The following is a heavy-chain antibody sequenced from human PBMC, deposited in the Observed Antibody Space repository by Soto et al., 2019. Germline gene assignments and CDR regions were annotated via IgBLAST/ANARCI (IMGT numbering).Heavy chain of an antibody. D-gene: IGHD3-10*01. CDR2: IYYTGST. J-gene: IGHJ6*02. Sequence: NPSETLSLTCTVSGGSVSSESHYWSWIRQTPGKGLEWIGYIYYTGSTNYNPSLKGRVTMSVDTSRDQVSLRLSSVTAADTAVYYCARGPPSKYYYGSGSYYNEKYYYYYYGMDVWGQGTTVTVSS. V-gene: IGHV4-61*01. CDR1: GGSVSSESHY. CDR3: ARGPPSKYYYGSGSYYNEKYYYYYYGMDV.